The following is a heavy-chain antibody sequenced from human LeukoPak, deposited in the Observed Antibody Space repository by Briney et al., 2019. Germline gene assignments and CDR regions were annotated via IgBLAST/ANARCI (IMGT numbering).Heavy chain of an antibody. V-gene: IGHV3-30*02. CDR2: IRYDGGNK. Sequence: PGGSLRLSCAASGFTFGSYGMHWVRQAPGKGLEWVAFIRYDGGNKYYADSVKGRFTISRDNSKNTLYLQMNSLRAEDTAVYYCAKPQNPPSSGWYVGYFDYWGQGTLVTVSS. CDR1: GFTFGSYG. J-gene: IGHJ4*02. CDR3: AKPQNPPSSGWYVGYFDY. D-gene: IGHD6-19*01.